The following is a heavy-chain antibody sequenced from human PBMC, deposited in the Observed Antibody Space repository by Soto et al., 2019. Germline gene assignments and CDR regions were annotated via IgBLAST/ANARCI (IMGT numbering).Heavy chain of an antibody. J-gene: IGHJ4*02. CDR3: ARDGYYGSGINFDY. D-gene: IGHD3-10*01. CDR1: GGSFSGYY. Sequence: PSENLYLTCAVYGGSFSGYYWSWIRQPPGKGLEWIGEINHSGSTNYNPSLKSRVTISVDTSKNQFSLKLSSVTAADTAVYYCARDGYYGSGINFDYWGQGTLDIVSS. CDR2: INHSGST. V-gene: IGHV4-34*01.